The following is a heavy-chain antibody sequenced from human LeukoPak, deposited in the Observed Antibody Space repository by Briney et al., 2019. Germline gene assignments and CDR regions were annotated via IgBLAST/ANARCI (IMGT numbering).Heavy chain of an antibody. J-gene: IGHJ5*02. CDR2: ISGSGGST. D-gene: IGHD6-19*01. CDR3: ARNPSSGWYVGALDP. CDR1: GFTFSSYA. V-gene: IGHV3-23*01. Sequence: GGSLRLSCAASGFTFSSYAMSWVRQAPGKGLEWVSAISGSGGSTYYADSVKGRFTISRDNSKNTLYLQMNSLRAEDTAVYYCARNPSSGWYVGALDPWGQGTLVTVSS.